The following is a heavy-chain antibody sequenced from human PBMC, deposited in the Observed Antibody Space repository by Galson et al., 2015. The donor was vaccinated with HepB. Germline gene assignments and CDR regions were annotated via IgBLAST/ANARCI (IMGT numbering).Heavy chain of an antibody. CDR1: GYTFTSYA. J-gene: IGHJ4*02. V-gene: IGHV1-3*01. D-gene: IGHD6-13*01. CDR3: ARYFTPYSSSWYRDQYYFDY. CDR2: INAGNGNT. Sequence: CKASGYTFTSYAMHWVRQAPGQRLEWMGWINAGNGNTKYSQKFQGRVTITRDTSASTAYMELSSLRSEDTAVYYCARYFTPYSSSWYRDQYYFDYWGQGTLVTVSS.